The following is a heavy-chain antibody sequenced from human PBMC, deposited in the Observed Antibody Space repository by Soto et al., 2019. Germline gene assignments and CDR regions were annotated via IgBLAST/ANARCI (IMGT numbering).Heavy chain of an antibody. CDR3: ARTETYYYDSSGLDY. J-gene: IGHJ4*02. CDR2: VNAYNGNT. CDR1: GYTFSNYA. V-gene: IGHV1-18*01. D-gene: IGHD3-22*01. Sequence: QVQLVQSGAEVKKPGASVKVSCKASGYTFSNYAFSWVRQAPGQGLEWMGWVNAYNGNTNYPQNFQGRVTMTTDTSTSTAYMELRSLRSDDTAVYYCARTETYYYDSSGLDYWGQGTLVTVSS.